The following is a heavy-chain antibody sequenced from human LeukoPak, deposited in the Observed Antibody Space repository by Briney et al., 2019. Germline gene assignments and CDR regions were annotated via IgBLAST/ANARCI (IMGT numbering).Heavy chain of an antibody. J-gene: IGHJ4*02. D-gene: IGHD3-22*01. CDR2: IKQDGSAK. CDR3: ATSYDSSGNN. Sequence: GGSLRLSCAASGFTFSTYWMSWVRQAPGKGLEWVANIKQDGSAKYYVDSVKGRFTISRDNARNSLYLEMNNLRAEDTAIYYCATSYDSSGNNWGQGTLVTVSS. V-gene: IGHV3-7*01. CDR1: GFTFSTYW.